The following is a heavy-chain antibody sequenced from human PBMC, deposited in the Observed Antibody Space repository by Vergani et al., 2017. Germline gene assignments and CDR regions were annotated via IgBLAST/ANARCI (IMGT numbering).Heavy chain of an antibody. V-gene: IGHV3-23*01. Sequence: EVQLLESGGGLVQPGGSLRLSCAASGFTFSSYAMSWVRQAPGKGLEWVSAISGSGGSTNYADSVKGRFTISRDNAKNSLYLQMNSLRAEDTAVYYCARDRCSGGSCYFGGVDYWGQGTLVTVSS. CDR2: ISGSGGST. J-gene: IGHJ4*02. D-gene: IGHD2-15*01. CDR3: ARDRCSGGSCYFGGVDY. CDR1: GFTFSSYA.